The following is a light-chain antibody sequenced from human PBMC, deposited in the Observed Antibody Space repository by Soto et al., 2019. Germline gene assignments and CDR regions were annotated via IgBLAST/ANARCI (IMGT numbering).Light chain of an antibody. V-gene: IGKV3-15*01. J-gene: IGKJ1*01. Sequence: EIVMTQSPDTLSVSQGERATLSCRASQSVSSNLAWYQQKPGQAPRLLIYGASTRATGIPARFSGSGSGTGFTLTISSLQSEDFAVHYCQQYNNWPPWTFGQGTKVEIK. CDR2: GAS. CDR1: QSVSSN. CDR3: QQYNNWPPWT.